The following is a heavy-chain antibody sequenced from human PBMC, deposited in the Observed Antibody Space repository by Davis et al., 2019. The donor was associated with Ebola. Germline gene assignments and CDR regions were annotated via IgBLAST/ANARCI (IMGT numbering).Heavy chain of an antibody. Sequence: PSEXLSLXXXXXXXSISSSSXXXGWIRQTPGKGLEWIGSIYYSGSTYYNPSLKSRVTISVDTSKNQFSLKLSSVTAADTAVYYCASGVGNLFDYWGQGTLVTVSS. D-gene: IGHD1-14*01. CDR3: ASGVGNLFDY. V-gene: IGHV4-39*01. J-gene: IGHJ4*02. CDR1: XXSISSSSXX. CDR2: IYYSGST.